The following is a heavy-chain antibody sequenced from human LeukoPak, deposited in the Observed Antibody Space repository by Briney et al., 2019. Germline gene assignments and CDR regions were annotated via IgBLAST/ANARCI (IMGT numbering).Heavy chain of an antibody. V-gene: IGHV5-10-1*01. J-gene: IGHJ4*02. D-gene: IGHD3-10*01. CDR2: IGPSDSYT. CDR1: GYSFTSYW. Sequence: GESLKISCKGSGYSFTSYWISWVRQMPGKGLEWMGRIGPSDSYTNYSPSFQGHVTISSDKSISTAYLHWSSLKASDTAMYYCASPVGDSYGSGLDYWGQGTLVTVSS. CDR3: ASPVGDSYGSGLDY.